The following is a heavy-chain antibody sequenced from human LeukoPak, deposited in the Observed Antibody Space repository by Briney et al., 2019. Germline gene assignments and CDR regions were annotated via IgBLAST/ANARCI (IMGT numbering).Heavy chain of an antibody. D-gene: IGHD3-3*01. J-gene: IGHJ6*03. CDR2: MNPNSGNT. CDR1: GYTFTSYD. CDR3: ARGRRVASGALFGVVIHYYYYDMDV. Sequence: ASVKVSCKASGYTFTSYDVNWVRQATGQGLEWMGWMNPNSGNTGYAQKFQGRVTMTRNTSIRTAYMELSSLRSEDTAVYYCARGRRVASGALFGVVIHYYYYDMDVWGKGTTVTVSS. V-gene: IGHV1-8*01.